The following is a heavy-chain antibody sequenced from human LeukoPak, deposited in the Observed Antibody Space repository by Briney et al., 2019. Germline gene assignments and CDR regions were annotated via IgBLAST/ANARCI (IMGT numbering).Heavy chain of an antibody. CDR2: IYYSGST. CDR1: GGSISSSSYY. Sequence: SETLYLTCTVSGGSISSSSYYWGWIRQPPGRGLEWIGSIYYSGSTYYNPSLKSRVTISVDTSKNQFSLKLSSVTAADTAVYYCARPLNPQGHFDYWGQGTLVTVSS. V-gene: IGHV4-39*01. CDR3: ARPLNPQGHFDY. J-gene: IGHJ4*02.